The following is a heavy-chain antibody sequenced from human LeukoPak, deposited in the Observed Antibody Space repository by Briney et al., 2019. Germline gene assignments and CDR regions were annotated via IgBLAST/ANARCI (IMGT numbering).Heavy chain of an antibody. V-gene: IGHV1-2*02. CDR1: GYTFTGYY. D-gene: IGHD1-26*01. CDR3: ARRLSYSGSPPYYFDY. CDR2: INPNSGGT. Sequence: ASVKVSCKASGYTFTGYYMHWVRQAPGQGLEWMGWINPNSGGTNYARKFQGRVTMTRDTSISTAYMELSRLRSDDTAVYYCARRLSYSGSPPYYFDYWGQGTLVTVSS. J-gene: IGHJ4*02.